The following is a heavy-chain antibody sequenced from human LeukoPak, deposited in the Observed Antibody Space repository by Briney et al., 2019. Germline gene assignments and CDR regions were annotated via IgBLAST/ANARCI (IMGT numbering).Heavy chain of an antibody. J-gene: IGHJ6*03. V-gene: IGHV4-59*12. CDR1: GGSISSYY. Sequence: SETLSLTCTVSGGSISSYYWSWIRQPPGKGLEWIGYIYYNGSTNYNPSLKSRVTISVDTSKNQFSLKLSSVTAADTAVYYCARDGVAGTSGYMDVWGKGTTVTISS. CDR2: IYYNGST. D-gene: IGHD6-19*01. CDR3: ARDGVAGTSGYMDV.